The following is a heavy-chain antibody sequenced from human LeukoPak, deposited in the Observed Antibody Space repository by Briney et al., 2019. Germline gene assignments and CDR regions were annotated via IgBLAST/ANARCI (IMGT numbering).Heavy chain of an antibody. CDR3: ASDQLNYGMDV. D-gene: IGHD1-1*01. CDR2: IKQDGSEK. J-gene: IGHJ6*02. V-gene: IGHV3-7*01. CDR1: GFTFSSYW. Sequence: GESLKISCAASGFTFSSYWMSWVRQAPGKGLEWVANIKQDGSEKYYVDSVKGRFTISRDNAKNSLYLQMNSLRAEDTAVYYCASDQLNYGMDVWGQGTTVTVSS.